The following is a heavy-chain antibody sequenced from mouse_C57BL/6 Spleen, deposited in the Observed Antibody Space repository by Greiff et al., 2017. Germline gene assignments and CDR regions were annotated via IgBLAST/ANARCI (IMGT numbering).Heavy chain of an antibody. J-gene: IGHJ2*01. CDR1: GFTFSSYG. Sequence: DVKLQESGGDLVKPGGSLKLSCAASGFTFSSYGMSWVRQTPDKRLEWVATISSGGSYTYYPDSVKGRFTISRDNAKNTLYLQMSSLKSEDTAMYYCARQTAQGYFDYWGQGTTLKVSS. CDR2: ISSGGSYT. CDR3: ARQTAQGYFDY. D-gene: IGHD3-2*02. V-gene: IGHV5-6*02.